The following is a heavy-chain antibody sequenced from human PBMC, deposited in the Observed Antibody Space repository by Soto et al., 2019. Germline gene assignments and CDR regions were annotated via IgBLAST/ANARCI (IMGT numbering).Heavy chain of an antibody. CDR2: IIPIFGTA. J-gene: IGHJ3*02. D-gene: IGHD3-22*01. CDR1: GGTFSSYA. CDR3: ARSYDSSGYGAFDI. Sequence: ASVKVSCKASGGTFSSYAISWVRQAPGQGLEWMGGIIPIFGTANYAQKFQGRVTITADESTSTAYMELSSLRSEDTAMFYCARSYDSSGYGAFDIWGQGTKVTVSS. V-gene: IGHV1-69*13.